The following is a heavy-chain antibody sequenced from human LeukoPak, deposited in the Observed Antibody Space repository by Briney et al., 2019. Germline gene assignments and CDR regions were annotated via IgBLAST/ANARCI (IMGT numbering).Heavy chain of an antibody. CDR3: ARGAAAGTQWFDP. CDR2: INPNSGGT. Sequence: GASVKVSCKASGYTFTGYYMHWVRQAPGQGLEWMGWINPNSGGTNYAQKFQGRVTMTRDTSISTAYMELRSLRSDDTAVYYCARGAAAGTQWFDPWGQGTLVTVSS. CDR1: GYTFTGYY. J-gene: IGHJ5*02. V-gene: IGHV1-2*02. D-gene: IGHD6-13*01.